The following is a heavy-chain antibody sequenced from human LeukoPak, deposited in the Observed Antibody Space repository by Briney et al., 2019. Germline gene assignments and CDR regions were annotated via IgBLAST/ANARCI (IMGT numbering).Heavy chain of an antibody. Sequence: GESLKISCKGSGYSFTSYWIGWVRQMPGKGLEWMGINYPGDSDTRYSPSFQGQVTISADKSLSTAYLQWSSLKASDTAMYYCARRVGSSSAGINWFDPWGQGTLVTVSS. D-gene: IGHD6-6*01. CDR2: NYPGDSDT. J-gene: IGHJ5*02. CDR3: ARRVGSSSAGINWFDP. CDR1: GYSFTSYW. V-gene: IGHV5-51*01.